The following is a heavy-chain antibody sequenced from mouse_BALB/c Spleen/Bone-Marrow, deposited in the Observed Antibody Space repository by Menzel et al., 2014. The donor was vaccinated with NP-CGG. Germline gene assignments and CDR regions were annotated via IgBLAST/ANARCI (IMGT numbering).Heavy chain of an antibody. CDR2: IDPANGNT. Sequence: VQLQQSGAELVKPGASVKLSCTASGFNIKDTYMHWVKQRPEQGLEWIGRIDPANGNTKYDPKFQGKATVTSDTSSNTAYLHLNSLTSEDTAVYYCAEGYDSWFAYWGQGTLVTVSA. V-gene: IGHV14-3*02. J-gene: IGHJ3*01. CDR1: GFNIKDTY. D-gene: IGHD2-2*01. CDR3: AEGYDSWFAY.